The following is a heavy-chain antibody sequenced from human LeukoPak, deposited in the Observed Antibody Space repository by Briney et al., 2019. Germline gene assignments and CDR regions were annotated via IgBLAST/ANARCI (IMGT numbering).Heavy chain of an antibody. Sequence: GGSLRLSCAASGFTFSSYAMHWVRQAPGKGLEWVAVISYDGSNKYYADSVKARFTISRYNSKNPLYLQMNSMRAEDTAVYYCARSDCSSKSCYRSDAFDIWGQGKMVTVSS. J-gene: IGHJ3*02. CDR2: ISYDGSNK. CDR3: ARSDCSSKSCYRSDAFDI. D-gene: IGHD2-2*01. V-gene: IGHV3-30*04. CDR1: GFTFSSYA.